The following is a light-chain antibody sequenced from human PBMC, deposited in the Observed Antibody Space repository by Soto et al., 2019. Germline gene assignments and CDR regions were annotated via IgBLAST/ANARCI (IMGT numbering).Light chain of an antibody. CDR3: QHYNNWPRT. Sequence: EIVMTQSPATLSVSPGERATLSCRASQSVSRNLAWYQQKPGQAPRLLLYGTSTRATGIPARFSGSGSGTEFTLTISSLQSEDFAVYYCQHYNNWPRTFGQGTKVEIK. V-gene: IGKV3-15*01. J-gene: IGKJ1*01. CDR2: GTS. CDR1: QSVSRN.